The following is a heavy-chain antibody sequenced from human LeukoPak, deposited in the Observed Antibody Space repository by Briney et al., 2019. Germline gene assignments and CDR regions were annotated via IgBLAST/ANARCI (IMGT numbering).Heavy chain of an antibody. V-gene: IGHV3-53*01. CDR2: IYSGGST. D-gene: IGHD6-19*01. J-gene: IGHJ4*02. Sequence: PGGSLRLSCAASGFTVSSNYMSWVRQAPGKGLEWVSVIYSGGSTYYADSVKGRFTISRDNSKNTLYLQMNSLRGEDTAVYYCARAAVAGYFDYWGQGTLVTVSS. CDR3: ARAAVAGYFDY. CDR1: GFTVSSNY.